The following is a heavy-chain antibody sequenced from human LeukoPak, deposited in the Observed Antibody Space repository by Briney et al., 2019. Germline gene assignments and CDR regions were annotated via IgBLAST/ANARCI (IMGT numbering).Heavy chain of an antibody. J-gene: IGHJ4*02. CDR2: ISSGGSTI. V-gene: IGHV3-48*03. CDR1: GFTFSSYE. Sequence: PGGSLRLSCAASGFTFSSYEMNWVRQAPGKGLEWVSYISSGGSTIYYADSVKGRFTISRDNAKNSLYLRMNSLRAEDTAVCYCARDRANYSGYDLNPNLFDYWGQGTLVTVSS. CDR3: ARDRANYSGYDLNPNLFDY. D-gene: IGHD5-12*01.